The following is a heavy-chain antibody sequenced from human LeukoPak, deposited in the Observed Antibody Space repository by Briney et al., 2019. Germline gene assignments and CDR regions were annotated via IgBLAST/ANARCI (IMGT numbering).Heavy chain of an antibody. CDR2: IKQDGSKK. D-gene: IGHD6-13*01. Sequence: GGSLRLSCVASGFPFSSYWMTWVRQAPGKGLEWVANIKQDGSKKSYVDSVKGRFTISRDNAKNSLYLQMNSLRVEDTAIYYCASGRQLGYWGQGTLATVSA. CDR3: ASGRQLGY. CDR1: GFPFSSYW. J-gene: IGHJ4*02. V-gene: IGHV3-7*01.